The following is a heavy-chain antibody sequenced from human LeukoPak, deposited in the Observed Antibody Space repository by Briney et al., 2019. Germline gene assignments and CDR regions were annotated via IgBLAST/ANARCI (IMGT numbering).Heavy chain of an antibody. J-gene: IGHJ3*02. Sequence: ASVTVSCTAAGYTFSVYSMHWVRLAPGQGLGWMGWINPNSGGTNYAQKFQGRVTMTRDTSISTAYMELSRLRSDGTAVYYCARAKRNYYGSGSYYKMGDAFDIWGEGTMVTVSS. CDR3: ARAKRNYYGSGSYYKMGDAFDI. CDR1: GYTFSVYS. D-gene: IGHD3-10*01. V-gene: IGHV1-2*02. CDR2: INPNSGGT.